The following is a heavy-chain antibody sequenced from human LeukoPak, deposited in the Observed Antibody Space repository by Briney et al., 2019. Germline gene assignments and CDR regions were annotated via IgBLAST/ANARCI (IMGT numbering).Heavy chain of an antibody. D-gene: IGHD3-22*01. CDR1: GYTFTSYG. CDR2: INPSGGST. J-gene: IGHJ4*02. Sequence: GASVKVSCKASGYTFTSYGISWVRQAPGQGLEWMGIINPSGGSTSYAQKFQGRVTMTRDTSTSTVYMELSSLRSEDTAVYYCAREGGDYYDSSGYSDYWGQGTLVTVSS. V-gene: IGHV1-46*01. CDR3: AREGGDYYDSSGYSDY.